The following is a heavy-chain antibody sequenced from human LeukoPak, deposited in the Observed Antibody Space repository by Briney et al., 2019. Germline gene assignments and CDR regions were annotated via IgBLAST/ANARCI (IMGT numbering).Heavy chain of an antibody. V-gene: IGHV4-34*01. CDR2: INHSGTT. CDR1: GGSFSGYY. J-gene: IGHJ4*02. CDR3: SRERVLRY. Sequence: SETLSLTCAVYGGSFSGYYWSWIRQPPGKGLEWIGEINHSGTTNYNPSLKSRVTISVDTSKNQFSLKLSSVTAADTAVYYCSRERVLRYWGQGTLVTVSS.